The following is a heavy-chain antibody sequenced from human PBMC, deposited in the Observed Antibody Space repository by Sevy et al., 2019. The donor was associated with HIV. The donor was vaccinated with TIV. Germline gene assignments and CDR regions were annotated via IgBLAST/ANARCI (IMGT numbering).Heavy chain of an antibody. Sequence: QASETLSLTCTVSGGSISSYYWSWIRQPPGKGLEWIGFIYYSGSTNYNPSLKSRVTISVDTSKNQFSLKLSSVTAADTAVYYCASTYCSSTSCYEFDYWGQGTLVTVSS. V-gene: IGHV4-59*12. CDR3: ASTYCSSTSCYEFDY. CDR1: GGSISSYY. D-gene: IGHD2-2*01. J-gene: IGHJ4*02. CDR2: IYYSGST.